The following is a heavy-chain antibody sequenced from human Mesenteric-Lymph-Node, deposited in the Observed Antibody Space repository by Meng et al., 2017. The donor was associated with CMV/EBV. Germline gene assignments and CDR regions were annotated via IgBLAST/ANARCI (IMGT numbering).Heavy chain of an antibody. V-gene: IGHV4-4*02. CDR2: VYHSRTT. Sequence: SGDSIRSSSWWSWVRQTPGKGLEWIGEVYHSRTTNYNPSLKSRVTMSVDKSKNQFSLNLSSVTAADTAVYYCARFLQGLSQAFYFDYWGQGNLVTVSS. D-gene: IGHD6-19*01. CDR3: ARFLQGLSQAFYFDY. J-gene: IGHJ4*02. CDR1: GDSIRSSSW.